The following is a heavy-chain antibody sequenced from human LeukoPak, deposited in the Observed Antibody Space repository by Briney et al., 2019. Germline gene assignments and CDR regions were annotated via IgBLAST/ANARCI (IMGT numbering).Heavy chain of an antibody. V-gene: IGHV1-18*01. J-gene: IGHJ6*02. Sequence: ASVKVSCKASVYTFTIYGISWVRQAPGQGLEWMGWISAYNGNTNYAQKLQGRVTMTTDTSTSTAYMELRSLRSADTAVYYCARFLGVVTGTGMDVWGQGTTVTVSS. CDR1: VYTFTIYG. CDR3: ARFLGVVTGTGMDV. D-gene: IGHD3-3*01. CDR2: ISAYNGNT.